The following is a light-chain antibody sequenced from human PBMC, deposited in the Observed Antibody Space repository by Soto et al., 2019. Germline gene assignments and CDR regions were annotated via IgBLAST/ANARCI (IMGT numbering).Light chain of an antibody. CDR2: DNN. Sequence: QSVLTQPPSVSAAPGKKVTISCPGRSSHIGDNYVSWYQNFTGTAPKLLIYDNNTRPSGIPDRFSGSKSGTSATLGITGLQAGDEADYDCGTWDSSLSAGEVVFGGGTKLTVL. J-gene: IGLJ2*01. CDR1: SSHIGDNY. CDR3: GTWDSSLSAGEVV. V-gene: IGLV1-51*01.